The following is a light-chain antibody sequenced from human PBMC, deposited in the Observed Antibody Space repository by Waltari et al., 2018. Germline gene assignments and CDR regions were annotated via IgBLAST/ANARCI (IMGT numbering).Light chain of an antibody. J-gene: IGKJ4*01. CDR1: QIVGTN. CDR3: QQRYKWPHS. CDR2: DAF. V-gene: IGKV3-11*01. Sequence: IVLTQSPATLSLSSGERATLSCRASQIVGTNLPWYQKRLGQAPRLIIYDAFDRAAGVPARFSGSSSGVEVTLNISRLEPEDSGVYFCQQRYKWPHSFGGGTKVEI.